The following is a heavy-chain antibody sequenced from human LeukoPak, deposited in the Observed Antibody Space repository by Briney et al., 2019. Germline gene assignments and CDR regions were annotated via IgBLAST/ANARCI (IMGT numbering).Heavy chain of an antibody. CDR3: ARESDYGDYVGRNWFDP. D-gene: IGHD4-17*01. CDR1: GYTFTSYY. Sequence: GASVKVSCKASGYTFTSYYMHWVRQAPGQGLEWMGIINPSGGSTSYAQKFQGRVTMTRDTSTNTVYMELSSLRSEDTAVYYCARESDYGDYVGRNWFDPWGQGTLVTVSS. J-gene: IGHJ5*02. V-gene: IGHV1-46*01. CDR2: INPSGGST.